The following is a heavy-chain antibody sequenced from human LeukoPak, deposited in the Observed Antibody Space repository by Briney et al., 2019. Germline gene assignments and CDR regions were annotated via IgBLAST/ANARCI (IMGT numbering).Heavy chain of an antibody. CDR2: ISISGSTI. CDR3: ARSSDSSSLQYFQH. D-gene: IGHD6-6*01. J-gene: IGHJ1*01. Sequence: GGSLRLSCAASGFTFTDFYMNWIRQAPGKGLEWVSSISISGSTIYYADSVKGRFTISRDNAKNSLYLQMNSLRAEDTAVYYCARSSDSSSLQYFQHWGQGTLVTVSS. CDR1: GFTFTDFY. V-gene: IGHV3-11*01.